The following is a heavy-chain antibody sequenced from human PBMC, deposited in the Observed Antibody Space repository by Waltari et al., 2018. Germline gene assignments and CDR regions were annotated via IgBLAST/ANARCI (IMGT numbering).Heavy chain of an antibody. CDR1: GYSISSGYY. CDR3: ARITGGVDY. Sequence: QVQLQESGPGLVKPSETLSLTCAVSGYSISSGYYWGWIRQPPGKGLEWIGSIYHSGSTDYTPSLNSRVTISVDTSKNQFSLKLSSVTAADTAVYYCARITGGVDYWGQGTLVTVSS. CDR2: IYHSGST. V-gene: IGHV4-38-2*01. D-gene: IGHD3-10*01. J-gene: IGHJ4*02.